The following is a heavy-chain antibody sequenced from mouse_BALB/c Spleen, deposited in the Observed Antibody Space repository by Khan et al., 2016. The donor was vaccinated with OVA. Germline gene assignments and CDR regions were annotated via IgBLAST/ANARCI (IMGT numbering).Heavy chain of an antibody. D-gene: IGHD2-3*01. CDR1: GYSITSDYA. V-gene: IGHV3-2*02. CDR3: ARDGSRYNYAMDY. CDR2: IRYSGST. J-gene: IGHJ4*01. Sequence: EVELVESGPGLVKPSQSLSLTCTVTGYSITSDYAWNWIRQFPGNTLEWMGYIRYSGSTNYNPSLKSRISITRDTSKNQFILQLNSVTTEDTATYYCARDGSRYNYAMDYWGQGTSVTVSS.